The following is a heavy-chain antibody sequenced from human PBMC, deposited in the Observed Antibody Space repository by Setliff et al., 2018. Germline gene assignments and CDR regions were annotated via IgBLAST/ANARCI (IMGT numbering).Heavy chain of an antibody. J-gene: IGHJ4*01. V-gene: IGHV4-39*01. CDR2: ISYSGTP. CDR3: VRPGGTTVVARHFDY. Sequence: PSETLSLTCTVSGGSISGTYYYWGWIRQPPGKGLEWIGSISYSGTPYYNASVESRVTISIDTSRNQFSLELRSVTVADTATYYCVRPGGTTVVARHFDYWGSGILVTVSS. D-gene: IGHD2-15*01. CDR1: GGSISGTYYY.